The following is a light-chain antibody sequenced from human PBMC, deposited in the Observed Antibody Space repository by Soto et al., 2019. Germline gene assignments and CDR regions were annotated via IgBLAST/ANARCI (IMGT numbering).Light chain of an antibody. J-gene: IGKJ5*01. Sequence: EVVMTQSPATLSVSPGERATLSCRASESVRSYLAWYQQKPGQAPRLLIYGASTRATGIPARFSGSGSGTEFTLTISSLQSEDFAIYYCQQYNNWPPITFGQGTGLDIK. V-gene: IGKV3-15*01. CDR2: GAS. CDR3: QQYNNWPPIT. CDR1: ESVRSY.